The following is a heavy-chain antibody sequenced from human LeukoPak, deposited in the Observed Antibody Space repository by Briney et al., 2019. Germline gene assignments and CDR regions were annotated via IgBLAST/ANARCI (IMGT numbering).Heavy chain of an antibody. CDR1: GGSFSGYY. CDR3: ARGGLFYYDILTGYFDI. J-gene: IGHJ3*02. V-gene: IGHV4-34*01. D-gene: IGHD3-9*01. Sequence: SETLSLTCAVYGGSFSGYYWSWIRQPPGKGLEWIGEINHSGSTNYNPSLKSRVTISVDTSKNQFSLKLSSVTAADTAVYYCARGGLFYYDILTGYFDIWGQGTMVTVSS. CDR2: INHSGST.